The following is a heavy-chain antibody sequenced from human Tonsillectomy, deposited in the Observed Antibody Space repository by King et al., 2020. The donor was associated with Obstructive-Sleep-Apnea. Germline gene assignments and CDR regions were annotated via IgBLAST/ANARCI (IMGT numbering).Heavy chain of an antibody. CDR3: AKVEQQLVRGAFDI. V-gene: IGHV3-23*04. D-gene: IGHD6-13*01. J-gene: IGHJ3*02. CDR1: GFTFSTYA. Sequence: VQLVESGGGLVQPGGSLRLSCAASGFTFSTYAMSWVRQAPGKGLEWVSAISGVGDTTYYADSVKGRFTISRDHSNNTLYLQMNSLRAEDTPLYYCAKVEQQLVRGAFDIWGQGTMVTVSS. CDR2: ISGVGDTT.